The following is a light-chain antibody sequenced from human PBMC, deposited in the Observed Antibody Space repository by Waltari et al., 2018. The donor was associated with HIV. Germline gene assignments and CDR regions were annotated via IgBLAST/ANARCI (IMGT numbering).Light chain of an antibody. CDR2: KNN. CDR3: AAWDDNLDAAL. CDR1: RSNIGSNA. Sequence: HSALTQPPSASGTPGQRVTISCSGGRSNIGSNAVSWYHQVPDTAPKLLIYKNNQRPSGVPDRFSGSKSGTSASLAISGLQSEDEADYFCAAWDDNLDAALFGGGTKLTVL. V-gene: IGLV1-44*01. J-gene: IGLJ2*01.